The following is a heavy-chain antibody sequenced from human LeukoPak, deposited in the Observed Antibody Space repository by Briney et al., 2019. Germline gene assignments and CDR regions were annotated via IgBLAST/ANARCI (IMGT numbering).Heavy chain of an antibody. CDR1: GYTFTIFD. CDR3: AKGAIFGVTIRGYGMDV. V-gene: IGHV1-8*01. CDR2: MNPKTGDT. J-gene: IGHJ6*02. D-gene: IGHD3-3*01. Sequence: ASVKVSCKASGYTFTIFDINWVRQAPGQGLEWVGWMNPKTGDTVYAQNFQGRVTMTRDTSMGTAYMELNSLRSEDTAVYYCAKGAIFGVTIRGYGMDVWGQGTSVTVSS.